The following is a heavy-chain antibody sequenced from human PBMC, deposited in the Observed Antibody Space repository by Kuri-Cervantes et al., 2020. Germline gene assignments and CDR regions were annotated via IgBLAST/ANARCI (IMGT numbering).Heavy chain of an antibody. V-gene: IGHV2-70*04. CDR2: IDYDDDK. Sequence: SGPTLVKPTQTLTPTCTFSGFSRITSGVGVGWIRQPPGKDLEWLARIDYDDDKVYSTSLETRLTSSKDTSKNQVVLTMTNMDPVDTATYYGARMLRWSEGSGQNDAFDIWGQGKTVTVSS. D-gene: IGHD4-23*01. CDR3: ARMLRWSEGSGQNDAFDI. J-gene: IGHJ3*02. CDR1: GFSRITSGVG.